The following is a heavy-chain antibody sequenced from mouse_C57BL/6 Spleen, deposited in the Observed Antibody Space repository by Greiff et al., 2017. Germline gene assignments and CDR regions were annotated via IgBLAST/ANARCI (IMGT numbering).Heavy chain of an antibody. CDR3: ARRPYYYGSSYDAMDY. V-gene: IGHV1-18*01. Sequence: VQLQQSGPELVKPGASVTIPCKASGYTFTDYNMDWVKQSHGKSLEWIGDINPNNGGTIYNQKFKGKATLTVDKSSSTAYMELRSLTSEDTAVYYCARRPYYYGSSYDAMDYWGQGTSVTVSS. J-gene: IGHJ4*01. D-gene: IGHD1-1*01. CDR1: GYTFTDYN. CDR2: INPNNGGT.